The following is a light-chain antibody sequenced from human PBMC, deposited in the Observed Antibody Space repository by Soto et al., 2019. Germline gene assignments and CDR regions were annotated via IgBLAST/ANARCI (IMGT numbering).Light chain of an antibody. V-gene: IGKV1-39*01. CDR2: GAS. Sequence: DIQMTQSPFSLSASIGDRITITCRASLSISNYLNWYQQKPGKAPKLLIYGASTLQTGVPSRFSGSGSGTDFTLTINSPQPEDFATYYCQQSYSTPWTFGQGTKVEIK. J-gene: IGKJ1*01. CDR1: LSISNY. CDR3: QQSYSTPWT.